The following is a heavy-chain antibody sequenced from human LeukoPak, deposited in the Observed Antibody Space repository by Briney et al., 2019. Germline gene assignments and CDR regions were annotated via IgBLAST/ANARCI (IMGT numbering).Heavy chain of an antibody. V-gene: IGHV3-30*03. CDR2: ISYDGSNK. CDR1: GFTFSSYG. Sequence: GRSLRLSCAASGFTFSSYGMHWVRQAPGKGLEWVAVISYDGSNKYYADSVKGRFTISRDNSKNTLYLQMNSLRAEDTAVYYCARDAVYSSSWQYYWGQGTLVTVSS. CDR3: ARDAVYSSSWQYY. D-gene: IGHD6-13*01. J-gene: IGHJ4*02.